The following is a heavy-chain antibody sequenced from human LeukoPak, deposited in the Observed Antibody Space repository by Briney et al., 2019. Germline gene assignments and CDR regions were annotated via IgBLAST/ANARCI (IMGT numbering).Heavy chain of an antibody. CDR3: VKELYSDNGGYNDAFDL. CDR2: FSSNGGST. V-gene: IGHV3-64D*09. D-gene: IGHD3-22*01. Sequence: GGSLRLSCSASGFTFSNYVIHWVRQAPGNGLEYVSAFSSNGGSTYYADSVKGRFTISRDNSKNTLYLQMRSLRAEDTAVYYCVKELYSDNGGYNDAFDLWGQGTMVTVSP. J-gene: IGHJ3*01. CDR1: GFTFSNYV.